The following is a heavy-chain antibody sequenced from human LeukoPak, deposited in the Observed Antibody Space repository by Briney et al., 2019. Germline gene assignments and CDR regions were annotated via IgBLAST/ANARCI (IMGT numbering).Heavy chain of an antibody. J-gene: IGHJ4*02. D-gene: IGHD6-19*01. V-gene: IGHV5-51*01. CDR3: ARHGGSGWPRGYFDY. CDR2: IYPGDSYT. Sequence: GESLKISCKGSGYSFTSYWIGWGRQMPGKVLEWMGIIYPGDSYTRYSPSFQCQVTISADKSISTAYLQWSSLKASDTAMYYCARHGGSGWPRGYFDYWGQGTLVTVSS. CDR1: GYSFTSYW.